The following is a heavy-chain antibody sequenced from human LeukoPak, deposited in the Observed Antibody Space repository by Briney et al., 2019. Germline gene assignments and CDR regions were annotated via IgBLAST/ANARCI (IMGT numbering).Heavy chain of an antibody. V-gene: IGHV3-48*03. Sequence: PGGSLRLSCAASGFTFSSFEMNWVRQAPGKGLEWVSYISDSGSTIFYADSVEGRFTISRDNAKNSLFLQMNSLRAEDTALYYCARAAMTAFDIWGQGTIVTVSS. J-gene: IGHJ3*02. CDR1: GFTFSSFE. CDR3: ARAAMTAFDI. CDR2: ISDSGSTI.